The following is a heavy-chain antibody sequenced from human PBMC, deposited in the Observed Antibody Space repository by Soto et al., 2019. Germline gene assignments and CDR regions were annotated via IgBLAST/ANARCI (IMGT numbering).Heavy chain of an antibody. Sequence: SETLSLTCAVFGGSFNAYYWTWIRQPPGKGLEWIGEIIQSGSTNYNPSLKSRVSISVDTSKNQFSLTLTSVTAADTAVYFCGRRGFSTGAKIDYWGQGVLVTVSS. D-gene: IGHD2-8*02. CDR2: IIQSGST. J-gene: IGHJ4*02. CDR3: GRRGFSTGAKIDY. CDR1: GGSFNAYY. V-gene: IGHV4-34*12.